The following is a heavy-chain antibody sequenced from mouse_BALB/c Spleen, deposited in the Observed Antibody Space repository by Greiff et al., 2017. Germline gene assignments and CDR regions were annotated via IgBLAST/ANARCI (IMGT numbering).Heavy chain of an antibody. CDR2: IWGDGST. V-gene: IGHV2-6-7*01. D-gene: IGHD1-2*01. J-gene: IGHJ2*01. CDR1: GFSLTGYG. Sequence: VKLVESGPGLVAPSQSLSITCTVSGFSLTGYGVNWVRQPPGKGLEWLGMIWGDGSTDYNSALKSRLSISKDNSKSQVFLKMNSLQTDDTARYYCARAKFITTAIFDYWGQGTTLTVSS. CDR3: ARAKFITTAIFDY.